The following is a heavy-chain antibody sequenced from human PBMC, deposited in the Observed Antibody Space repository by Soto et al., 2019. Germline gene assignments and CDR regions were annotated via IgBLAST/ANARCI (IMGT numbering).Heavy chain of an antibody. J-gene: IGHJ4*02. D-gene: IGHD6-13*01. CDR2: INHSGST. V-gene: IGHV4-34*01. CDR1: GGSFSGYY. CDR3: ARGAGEQLVDY. Sequence: QVQLQQWGAGLLKPSETLSLTCAVYGGSFSGYYWSWIRQPPGKGLEWIGEINHSGSTNYNPSLKRRVTISVDTSKNQFSLKLSSVTAADTAVYYCARGAGEQLVDYWGQGTLVTVSS.